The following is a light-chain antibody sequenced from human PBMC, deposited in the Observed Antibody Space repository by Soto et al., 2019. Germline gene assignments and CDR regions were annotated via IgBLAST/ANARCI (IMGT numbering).Light chain of an antibody. V-gene: IGLV2-11*01. J-gene: IGLJ2*01. CDR3: SSYAGSYTLV. CDR1: SNDVGGYNF. Sequence: QSALTQPRSVSGSPGQSVTISCTGTSNDVGGYNFLSWYQQHPGKVPKLFIYDVSRRPSGVPDRFSGSKSGNTASLTISGLQAEDEADYYCSSYAGSYTLVFGGGTKRTVL. CDR2: DVS.